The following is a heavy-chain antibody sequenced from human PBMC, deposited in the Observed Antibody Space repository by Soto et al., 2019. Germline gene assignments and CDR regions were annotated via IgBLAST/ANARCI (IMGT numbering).Heavy chain of an antibody. J-gene: IGHJ4*02. CDR2: ISGSGGST. CDR3: VKFYVQQWLVPSKYYFDY. CDR1: GFTFSSYA. Sequence: EVQLLESGGGLVQPGGSLRLSCAASGFTFSSYARSWVRQAPGKGLEWVSAISGSGGSTYYADSVMGRFTISRDNSKKPLYLQINSLRAEYTAVYYCVKFYVQQWLVPSKYYFDYWGQGTRVTVSS. D-gene: IGHD6-19*01. V-gene: IGHV3-23*01.